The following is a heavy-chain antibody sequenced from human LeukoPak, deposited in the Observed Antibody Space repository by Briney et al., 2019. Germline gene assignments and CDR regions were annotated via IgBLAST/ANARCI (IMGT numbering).Heavy chain of an antibody. D-gene: IGHD6-13*01. J-gene: IGHJ4*02. V-gene: IGHV1-46*01. CDR3: ARGGKSSSWDY. CDR1: GFTFSSYG. Sequence: GGSFRLSCAASGFTFSSYGMHWVRQAPGQGLEWMGIINPSGGSTSYAQKFQGRVTMTRDTSTSTVYMELSSLRSEDTAVYYCARGGKSSSWDYWGQGTLVTVSS. CDR2: INPSGGST.